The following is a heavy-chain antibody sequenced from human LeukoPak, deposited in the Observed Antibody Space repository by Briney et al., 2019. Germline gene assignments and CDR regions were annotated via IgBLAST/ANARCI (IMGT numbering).Heavy chain of an antibody. V-gene: IGHV3-33*08. CDR1: GFTFSSYC. CDR2: IWSDGSNK. J-gene: IGHJ6*02. Sequence: GGSLRLSCAASGFTFSSYCMHWVRQAPGEGLEWVAVIWSDGSNKYYADSVKGRFTISRDNSKNTLYLQMNSLRAEDTAVYYCARDLKVRWGSLHYGMDVWGQGTTVTVSS. D-gene: IGHD3-16*01. CDR3: ARDLKVRWGSLHYGMDV.